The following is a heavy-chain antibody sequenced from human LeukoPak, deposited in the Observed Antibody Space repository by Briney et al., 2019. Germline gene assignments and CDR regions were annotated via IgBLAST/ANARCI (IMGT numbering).Heavy chain of an antibody. CDR1: GGSITSTNW. CDR2: MSRSGST. CDR3: VTGDSDANY. V-gene: IGHV4-4*02. Sequence: SETLSLTCAVSGGSITSTNWWTWVRQPPGKGLEWIGEMSRSGSTNYIPSLKSRVTISVDKSNNQFSLKLSSVTAADTAVYYCVTGDSDANYWGQGTLVTV. J-gene: IGHJ4*02. D-gene: IGHD2-21*02.